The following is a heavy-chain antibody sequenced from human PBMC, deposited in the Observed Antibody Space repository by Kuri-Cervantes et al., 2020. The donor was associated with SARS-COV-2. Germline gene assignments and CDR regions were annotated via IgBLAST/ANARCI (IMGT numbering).Heavy chain of an antibody. Sequence: GGSLRLSCAASGFTFSSYAMSWVRQAPGKGLEWVSAISGSGGSTYYADSVKGRFTISRDNSKNTLYLQMNSLRAEDTAVYYCAKGPDYYDSSGSFDYWGQGTLVTVSS. J-gene: IGHJ4*02. V-gene: IGHV3-23*01. CDR2: ISGSGGST. CDR1: GFTFSSYA. CDR3: AKGPDYYDSSGSFDY. D-gene: IGHD3-22*01.